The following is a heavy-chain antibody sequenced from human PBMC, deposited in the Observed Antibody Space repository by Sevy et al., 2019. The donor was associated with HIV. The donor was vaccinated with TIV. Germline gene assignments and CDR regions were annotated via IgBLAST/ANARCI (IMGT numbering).Heavy chain of an antibody. CDR2: INGDGSSI. J-gene: IGHJ4*02. CDR1: GFTFSSYW. Sequence: GGSLRLSCAASGFTFSSYWMHWVRQAPGKGLVWVSRINGDGSSISYADSVKGRFTISRDNAKNTLYVQMNSLRAEDTAIYYCARCYSGSYRLDYWGQGTLVTVSS. D-gene: IGHD1-26*01. V-gene: IGHV3-74*01. CDR3: ARCYSGSYRLDY.